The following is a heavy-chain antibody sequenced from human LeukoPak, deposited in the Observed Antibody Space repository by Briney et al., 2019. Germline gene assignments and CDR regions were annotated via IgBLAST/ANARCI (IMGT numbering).Heavy chain of an antibody. CDR2: ISHDGTI. D-gene: IGHD5-24*01. Sequence: QPGGSLRLSCETAGFTFSSYVMHWVRRTPGKGLVWVSRISHDGTISYADSVKGRFTISRDNAKNTLILQMNSLRVEDTAVYYCARDWVYKIDYWGRGTLVTVSS. V-gene: IGHV3-74*01. J-gene: IGHJ4*02. CDR3: ARDWVYKIDY. CDR1: GFTFSSYV.